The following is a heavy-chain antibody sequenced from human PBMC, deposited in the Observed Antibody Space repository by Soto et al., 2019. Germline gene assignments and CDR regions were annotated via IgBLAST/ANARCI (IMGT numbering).Heavy chain of an antibody. V-gene: IGHV1-69*01. D-gene: IGHD5-18*01. CDR1: GGTLTSYA. J-gene: IGHJ4*02. CDR3: AGRPAEYSYGYCDY. CDR2: IIPISGTA. Sequence: QVQLVQSGAEVKKPGSSVKVSCKAYGGTLTSYAISWVRQAPGQGPEWMGGIIPISGTAHYAQKFQGRVTITADEATSTDHMELSSMRFDDTAVYFCAGRPAEYSYGYCDYWGQGILVSVSS.